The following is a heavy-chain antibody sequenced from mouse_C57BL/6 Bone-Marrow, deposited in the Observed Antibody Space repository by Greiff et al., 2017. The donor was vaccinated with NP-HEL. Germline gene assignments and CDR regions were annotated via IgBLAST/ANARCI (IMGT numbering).Heavy chain of an antibody. CDR1: GYAFSSSW. J-gene: IGHJ2*01. CDR2: IYPGDGDS. V-gene: IGHV1-82*01. D-gene: IGHD1-1*01. Sequence: QVQLKESGPELVKPGASVTISCKASGYAFSSSWMNWVKQRPGKGLEWIGRIYPGDGDSNYNGKFKGKATLTADKSSSTSYMQLSSLTSEDSAVYFCAIYYYCSNDDWGQGTTLTVSS. CDR3: AIYYYCSNDD.